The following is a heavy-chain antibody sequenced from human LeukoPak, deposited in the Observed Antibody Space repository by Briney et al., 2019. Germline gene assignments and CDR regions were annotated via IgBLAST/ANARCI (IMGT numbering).Heavy chain of an antibody. V-gene: IGHV3-30*18. CDR1: GFTFSSYG. Sequence: GGSLRLSCAASGFTFSSYGMHWVRQAPGKGLEWVAVISYDGGNKYYADSVKGRFTISRDNSKNTLYLQMNSLRAEDTAVYYCAKDRYYDSSGSLNDYWGQGTLVTVSS. CDR3: AKDRYYDSSGSLNDY. J-gene: IGHJ4*02. D-gene: IGHD3-22*01. CDR2: ISYDGGNK.